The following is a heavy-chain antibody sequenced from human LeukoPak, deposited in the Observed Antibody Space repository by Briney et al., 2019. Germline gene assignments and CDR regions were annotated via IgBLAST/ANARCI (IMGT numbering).Heavy chain of an antibody. CDR1: GGSISSSSYY. D-gene: IGHD5-18*01. Sequence: PSETLSLTCTVSGGSISSSSYYWGWIRQPPGKGLEWIGSIYYSGSTYYNPSLKSRVTISVDTSKNQFSLKLSSVTAADTAVYYCARDTPSYGPIRDAFDIWGQGTMVTVSS. CDR3: ARDTPSYGPIRDAFDI. J-gene: IGHJ3*02. V-gene: IGHV4-39*07. CDR2: IYYSGST.